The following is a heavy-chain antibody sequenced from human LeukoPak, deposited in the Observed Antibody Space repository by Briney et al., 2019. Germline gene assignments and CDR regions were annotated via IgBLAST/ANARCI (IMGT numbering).Heavy chain of an antibody. D-gene: IGHD1-26*01. CDR2: ISPSGSTT. CDR1: GFIFTNYA. J-gene: IGHJ4*02. V-gene: IGHV3-23*01. Sequence: PGGSLRLSCAASGFIFTNYAMSWVRQAPGKGLEWVSAISPSGSTTHHAESVQGRFTIFRDNSKNTVSLQMSSLRVENTAVYYCAKRVGSFYQFDYWGPGIVVTVSS. CDR3: AKRVGSFYQFDY.